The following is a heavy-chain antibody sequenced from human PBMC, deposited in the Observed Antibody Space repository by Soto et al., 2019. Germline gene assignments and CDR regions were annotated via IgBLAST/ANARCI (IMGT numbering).Heavy chain of an antibody. D-gene: IGHD6-13*01. V-gene: IGHV4-59*01. CDR2: IYYSGST. CDR3: ARVTSSSWYRDAFDI. Sequence: PSETLSLTCTVSGGSISSYYWSWIRQPPGKGLEWIGYIYYSGSTNYNPSLKSRVTISVDTSKNQFSLKLGSVTAADTAVYYCARVTSSSWYRDAFDIWGQGTMVTVSS. CDR1: GGSISSYY. J-gene: IGHJ3*02.